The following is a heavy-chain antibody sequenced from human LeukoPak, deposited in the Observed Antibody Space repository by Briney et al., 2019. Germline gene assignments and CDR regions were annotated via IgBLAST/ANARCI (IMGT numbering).Heavy chain of an antibody. V-gene: IGHV1-69*06. D-gene: IGHD3/OR15-3a*01. Sequence: SVKVSCKASGGTFSSYAISWVRQAPGQGLEWMGGIIPIFGTANYAQKFQGRVAMTEDTSTDTAYMELSSLRSEDTAVYYCATVAPEDYYFDYWGQGTLVTVSS. CDR3: ATVAPEDYYFDY. CDR2: IIPIFGTA. J-gene: IGHJ4*02. CDR1: GGTFSSYA.